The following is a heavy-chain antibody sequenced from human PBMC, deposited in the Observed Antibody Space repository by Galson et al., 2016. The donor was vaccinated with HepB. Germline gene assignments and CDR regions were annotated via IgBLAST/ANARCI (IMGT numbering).Heavy chain of an antibody. CDR1: GGTFSSYA. D-gene: IGHD6-19*01. CDR3: ARDYAPISTAGTGFVDP. Sequence: SVKVSCKASGGTFSSYAFSWVRQAPGQGLEWMGGIVPMFDTVNYAQKFQGRVTITADGSTSTAYMDLSSLRSEDTAVYYCARDYAPISTAGTGFVDPWGQGTLVTVSS. J-gene: IGHJ5*02. V-gene: IGHV1-69*13. CDR2: IVPMFDTV.